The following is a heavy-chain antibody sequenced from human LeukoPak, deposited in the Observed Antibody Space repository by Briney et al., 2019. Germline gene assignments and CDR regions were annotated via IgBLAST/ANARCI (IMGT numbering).Heavy chain of an antibody. CDR2: IYHSGST. Sequence: PSETLSLTCAVSGGSISSSNWWSWVRQPPGKGLGWIGEIYHSGSTYYNPSLKSRVTISVDRSKNQFSLKLSSVTAADTAVYYCARATFGYYYFDYWGQGTLVTVSS. CDR3: ARATFGYYYFDY. CDR1: GGSISSSNW. J-gene: IGHJ4*02. D-gene: IGHD3-10*01. V-gene: IGHV4-4*02.